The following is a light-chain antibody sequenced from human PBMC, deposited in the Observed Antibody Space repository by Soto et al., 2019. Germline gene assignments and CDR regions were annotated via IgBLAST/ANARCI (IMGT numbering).Light chain of an antibody. V-gene: IGKV1-9*01. CDR3: QQYDNLLFT. CDR2: AAS. J-gene: IGKJ4*01. Sequence: IQLTQSPSSLSASVGDRVTITCRASQGISSYLAWYQQKPGKAPKLLIYAASTLQSGVPSRFSGSGSGTDFTFTISSLQPEDAATYHCQQYDNLLFTFGGGTKVDIK. CDR1: QGISSY.